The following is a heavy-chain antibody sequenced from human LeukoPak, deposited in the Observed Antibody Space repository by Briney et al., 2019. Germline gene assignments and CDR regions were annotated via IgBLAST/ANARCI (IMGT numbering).Heavy chain of an antibody. V-gene: IGHV4-34*01. J-gene: IGHJ2*01. D-gene: IGHD3-3*01. CDR3: ARCPGITIFGVVGPRYFDL. CDR2: INRSGST. CDR1: GGSFSGYY. Sequence: SETLSLTCAVYGGSFSGYYWSWIRQPPGKGLEWIGEINRSGSTNYNPSLKSRVTISVDTSKNQFSLKLSSVTAADTAVYYCARCPGITIFGVVGPRYFDLWGRGTLVTVSS.